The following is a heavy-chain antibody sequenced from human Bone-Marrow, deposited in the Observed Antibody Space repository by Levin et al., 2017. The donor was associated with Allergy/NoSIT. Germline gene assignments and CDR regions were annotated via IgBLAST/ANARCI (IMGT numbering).Heavy chain of an antibody. V-gene: IGHV3-23*01. D-gene: IGHD2-8*01. CDR2: ITGSGSST. CDR1: GFTFSKYA. Sequence: SGESLKISCAASGFTFSKYAMSWVRQAPGKGLEWVSGITGSGSSTFYGDFVKGRFTISRDNSKNTLYMQMNSLRAEDTAIYYCAKDVSEGRYFDYWGQGTLVTVSS. CDR3: AKDVSEGRYFDY. J-gene: IGHJ4*02.